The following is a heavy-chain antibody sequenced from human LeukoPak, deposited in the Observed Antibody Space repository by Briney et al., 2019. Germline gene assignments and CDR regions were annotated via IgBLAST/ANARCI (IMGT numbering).Heavy chain of an antibody. Sequence: SETLSLTCAVYGGSFSGYYWSWIRQPPGKGLELIGEINHSGSTNYNPSLKSRVTISVDTSKNQFSLKLSSVTAADTAVYYCATGGAITGPTLWFAPGAQETLATVPS. CDR3: ATGGAITGPTLWFAP. J-gene: IGHJ5*02. D-gene: IGHD1-7*01. CDR1: GGSFSGYY. V-gene: IGHV4-34*01. CDR2: INHSGST.